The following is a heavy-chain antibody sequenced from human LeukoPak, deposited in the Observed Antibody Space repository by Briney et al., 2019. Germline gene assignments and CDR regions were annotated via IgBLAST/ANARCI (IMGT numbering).Heavy chain of an antibody. J-gene: IGHJ4*02. CDR3: ASLVVVAATLDY. V-gene: IGHV4-39*06. Sequence: SETLSLTCTVSGVSISSSSYYWGWIRQPPGKGLEWIGSIYYSGSTYYNPSLKSRVTISVDTPKNQFPLKLSSVTAADTAVYYCASLVVVAATLDYWGQGTLVTVSS. D-gene: IGHD2-15*01. CDR1: GVSISSSSYY. CDR2: IYYSGST.